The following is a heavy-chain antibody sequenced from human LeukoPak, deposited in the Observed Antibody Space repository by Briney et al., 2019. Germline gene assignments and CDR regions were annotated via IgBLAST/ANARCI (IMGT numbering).Heavy chain of an antibody. CDR1: GFTFSSYA. J-gene: IGHJ4*02. D-gene: IGHD3-22*01. V-gene: IGHV3-23*01. Sequence: PGGSLRLSCAASGFTFSSYAMSWVRQAPGKGLEWVSAISGSGGSTYYADSVKGRFTISRDNSKNTLYLQMNSLRAEDTAVYYCAKRGPYYYDSSGYYIDYWGQGTLVTVSS. CDR2: ISGSGGST. CDR3: AKRGPYYYDSSGYYIDY.